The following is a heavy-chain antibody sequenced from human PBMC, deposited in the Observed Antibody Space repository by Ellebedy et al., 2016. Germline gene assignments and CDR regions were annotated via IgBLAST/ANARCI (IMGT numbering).Heavy chain of an antibody. CDR1: GDSIISGSYY. J-gene: IGHJ6*02. V-gene: IGHV4-61*02. CDR2: IYTSGST. D-gene: IGHD6-19*01. Sequence: SETLSLXXTVSGDSIISGSYYWSWIRQPAGKGLEWIGRIYTSGSTNYNPSLKSRVTMSVDTSKNQFSLKLTSVTAADTAVYYCARADISVAGYYYGMDVWGQGTTVTVSS. CDR3: ARADISVAGYYYGMDV.